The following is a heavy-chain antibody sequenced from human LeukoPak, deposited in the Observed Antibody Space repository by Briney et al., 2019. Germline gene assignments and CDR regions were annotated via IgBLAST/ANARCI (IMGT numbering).Heavy chain of an antibody. J-gene: IGHJ6*02. Sequence: GGSLRLSCAASGFTFSSYGMHWVRQAPGKGLEWVAVIWSDGSSKHYADSVKGLFTISRDNSKNTLYLQMNSLRAEDTALYYCARGQPPSYYDMDVWGQGTTVTVSS. V-gene: IGHV3-33*01. CDR1: GFTFSSYG. CDR3: ARGQPPSYYDMDV. D-gene: IGHD6-13*01. CDR2: IWSDGSSK.